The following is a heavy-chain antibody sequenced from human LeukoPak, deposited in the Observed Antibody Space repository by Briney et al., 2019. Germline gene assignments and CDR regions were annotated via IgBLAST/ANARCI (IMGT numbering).Heavy chain of an antibody. J-gene: IGHJ4*02. CDR1: GFIFSSYW. D-gene: IGHD6-13*01. Sequence: GGSLRLSCEASGFIFSSYWMHWVRQAPGKGLVWVSRINSDGSSTTYADSVKGRFTISRDNAKNTLYLQMNSLRAEGMGVYYCARVRSIGIAAVGAFDYWGQGTLVTVSS. CDR2: INSDGSST. V-gene: IGHV3-74*01. CDR3: ARVRSIGIAAVGAFDY.